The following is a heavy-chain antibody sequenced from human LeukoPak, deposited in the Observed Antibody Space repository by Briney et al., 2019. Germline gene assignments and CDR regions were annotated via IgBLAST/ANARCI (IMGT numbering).Heavy chain of an antibody. CDR3: ARNQRSSSSHFDH. CDR2: I. D-gene: IGHD6-6*01. V-gene: IGHV3-69-1*01. J-gene: IGHJ4*02. Sequence: GGSLRLSCAASGFTFSDYYMSWIRQAPGKGLEWVASIYYADSLKGRFTISRDNAKNSLYLQMNSLRGEDTAVYYCARNQRSSSSHFDHWGQGTLVTVSS. CDR1: GFTFSDYY.